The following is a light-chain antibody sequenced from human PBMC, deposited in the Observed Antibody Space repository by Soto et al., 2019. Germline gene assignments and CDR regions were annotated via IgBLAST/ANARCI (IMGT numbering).Light chain of an antibody. CDR3: QHDNRFSYS. J-gene: IGKJ2*03. CDR1: QGISDW. CDR2: KAS. Sequence: DIQMTQSPSTLSASVGDRVTITCRASQGISDWLAWYQQRSGKAPKLLIYKASSLQSEVPPRLSGSGSETEFTLTIGSLQPDDFASYYCQHDNRFSYSFGQGSRLLIK. V-gene: IGKV1-5*03.